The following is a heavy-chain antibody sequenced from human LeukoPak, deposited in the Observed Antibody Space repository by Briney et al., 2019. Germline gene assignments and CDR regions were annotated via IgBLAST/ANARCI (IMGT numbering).Heavy chain of an antibody. CDR1: GLIFSCYS. CDR3: ARDLVPLGYYYGMDV. D-gene: IGHD3-16*02. CDR2: VSNNGGST. V-gene: IGHV3-64*01. J-gene: IGHJ6*02. Sequence: GGPLRLSWAACGLIFSCYSMHGRRQAGGKGVEYVSVVSNNGGSTYDSNSGKGRFTVSKDNSKNTLSLQMGSLRVEDMAVYYCARDLVPLGYYYGMDVWGQGTTVTVSS.